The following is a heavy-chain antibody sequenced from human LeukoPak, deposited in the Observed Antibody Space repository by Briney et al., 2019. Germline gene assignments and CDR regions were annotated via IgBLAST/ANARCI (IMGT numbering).Heavy chain of an antibody. V-gene: IGHV3-33*01. Sequence: GGSLRLSCAASGFTFSSYGMHWVRQAPGKGLEWVAVIWYDGSNKYYADSVKGRFTISRDNSKNTLYPQMNSLRAEDTAVYYCARDRYHDFWSGYYSSYYGMDVWGQGTTVTVSS. D-gene: IGHD3-3*01. CDR3: ARDRYHDFWSGYYSSYYGMDV. CDR1: GFTFSSYG. CDR2: IWYDGSNK. J-gene: IGHJ6*02.